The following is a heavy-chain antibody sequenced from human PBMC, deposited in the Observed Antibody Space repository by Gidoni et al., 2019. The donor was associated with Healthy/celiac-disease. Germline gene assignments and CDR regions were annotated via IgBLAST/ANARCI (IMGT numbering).Heavy chain of an antibody. CDR3: ARDKSRADCSGGSCWFYYYYYGMDV. CDR1: GLPSVSNA. V-gene: IGHV3-30*04. CDR2: ISYDGRNK. D-gene: IGHD2-15*01. Sequence: QVKLVGSGEGGAKPGGSLRLSCAAPGLPSVSNARHWSRQATGKGLEWVAVISYDGRNKYYADSVKGRFTISRDNSKNTLYLQMNSLRAEDTAVYYCARDKSRADCSGGSCWFYYYYYGMDVWGQGTTVTVSS. J-gene: IGHJ6*02.